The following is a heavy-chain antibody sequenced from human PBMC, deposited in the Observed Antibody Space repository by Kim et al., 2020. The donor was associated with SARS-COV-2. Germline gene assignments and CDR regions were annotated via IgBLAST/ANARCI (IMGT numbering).Heavy chain of an antibody. J-gene: IGHJ5*02. Sequence: SETLSLTCTVSGGSISSSSSYWGWIRQPPGKGLEWIGSIYYSGTTYYKPSLKSRVTISVDTSKNQFSLKVTSVTAAETAVYYCARLTVTTNGFDPWGQGTL. CDR2: IYYSGTT. V-gene: IGHV4-39*01. CDR1: GGSISSSSSY. CDR3: ARLTVTTNGFDP. D-gene: IGHD4-17*01.